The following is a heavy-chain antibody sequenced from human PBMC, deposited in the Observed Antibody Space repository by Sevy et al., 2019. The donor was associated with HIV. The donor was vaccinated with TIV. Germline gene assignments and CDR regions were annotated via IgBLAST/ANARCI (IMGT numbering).Heavy chain of an antibody. Sequence: GGSLRLSCAASGFTFADHAFHWVRQAPGKGLEWVAIISFAGRNKRLAESVKGRFTISRDDSKNTVYLQMTSLRPEDTAVYYCARDHCTDGACFRSGYFDYWGQGTLVTVSS. V-gene: IGHV3-30*04. CDR1: GFTFADHA. CDR3: ARDHCTDGACFRSGYFDY. CDR2: ISFAGRNK. D-gene: IGHD2-8*01. J-gene: IGHJ4*02.